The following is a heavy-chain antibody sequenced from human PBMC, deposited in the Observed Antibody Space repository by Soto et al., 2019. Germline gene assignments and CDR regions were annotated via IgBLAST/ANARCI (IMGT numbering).Heavy chain of an antibody. CDR3: ASGYSYGPPFDF. J-gene: IGHJ4*02. V-gene: IGHV1-69*01. D-gene: IGHD5-18*01. Sequence: WAQQSNGQGLEWMGGIIPIFGTANYAQKFQGRVTITADESTSTAYMELSSLRSEDTAVYYCASGYSYGPPFDFWGEGTLVTVPS. CDR2: IIPIFGTA.